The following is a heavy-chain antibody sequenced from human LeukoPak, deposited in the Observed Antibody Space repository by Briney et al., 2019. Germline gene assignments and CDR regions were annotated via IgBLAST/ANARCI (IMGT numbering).Heavy chain of an antibody. CDR2: IKQDGSEK. D-gene: IGHD3-16*01. CDR3: AEGDYMDV. V-gene: IGHV3-7*01. Sequence: PGGSLRLSCAASGFTFSSYAMSWVRQAPGKGLEWVANIKQDGSEKYYVDSVKGRFSISRDNAKNSLYLQMNSLRAEDTAVYYCAEGDYMDVWGKGTTVIVSS. CDR1: GFTFSSYA. J-gene: IGHJ6*03.